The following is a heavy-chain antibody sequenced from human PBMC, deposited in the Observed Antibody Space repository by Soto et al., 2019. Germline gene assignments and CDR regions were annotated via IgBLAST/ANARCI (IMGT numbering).Heavy chain of an antibody. CDR3: ARMVRLVGATSYFDY. CDR1: GFSLSDVRLG. V-gene: IGHV2-26*01. Sequence: QGTLKESGPVRVKPTETLTLTCTVSGFSLSDVRLGVAWIRQPPGKALEWLAHILSNDEKSYSTSLKNNLAISTDTSKSPVVLTMSDIDPVHTATYYCARMVRLVGATSYFDYRVQGTLVTVAS. J-gene: IGHJ4*02. D-gene: IGHD1-26*01. CDR2: ILSNDEK.